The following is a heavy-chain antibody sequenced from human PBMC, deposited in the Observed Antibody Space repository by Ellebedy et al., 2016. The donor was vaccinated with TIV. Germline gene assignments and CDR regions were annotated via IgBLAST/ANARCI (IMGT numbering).Heavy chain of an antibody. Sequence: GGSLRLSCKGSGYSFTTYWIAWVRQMPGKGLEWMGFIYPDDSDTTYSPSFQGQVTISVDKSISTAYLQWDSLKASDTAIYYCARCPDYGSGTSNWFDPWGQGTLVTVST. V-gene: IGHV5-51*01. CDR3: ARCPDYGSGTSNWFDP. J-gene: IGHJ5*02. CDR2: IYPDDSDT. CDR1: GYSFTTYW. D-gene: IGHD3-10*01.